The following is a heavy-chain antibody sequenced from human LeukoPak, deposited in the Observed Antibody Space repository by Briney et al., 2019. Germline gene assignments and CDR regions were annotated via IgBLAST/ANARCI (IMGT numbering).Heavy chain of an antibody. CDR1: GFTFGDDA. Sequence: GGSLRLSCTASGFTFGDDAMSWVRQAPGKGLEWVGFIRSKAYGGTTEYAASVKGRFTISRDDSKSIAYLQMNSLKTEDTAVYYCTRAVRDIVVVPAAAYYYYYMDVWGKGTTVTVSS. V-gene: IGHV3-49*04. J-gene: IGHJ6*03. D-gene: IGHD2-2*01. CDR2: IRSKAYGGTT. CDR3: TRAVRDIVVVPAAAYYYYYMDV.